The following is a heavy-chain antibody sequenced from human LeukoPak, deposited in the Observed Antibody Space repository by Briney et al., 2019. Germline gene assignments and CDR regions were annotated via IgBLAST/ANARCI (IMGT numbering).Heavy chain of an antibody. D-gene: IGHD6-25*01. Sequence: KPSETLSLTCTVSGGSISRHYWSWIRQPPGKGLEWLGYIYYSGSTNYNPSLKSRVTISVDTSKSQFSLRLITGHAADTAVYYCARGEGAYSSDSFDYWGQGTLVSVSS. CDR3: ARGEGAYSSDSFDY. CDR2: IYYSGST. CDR1: GGSISRHY. V-gene: IGHV4-59*11. J-gene: IGHJ4*02.